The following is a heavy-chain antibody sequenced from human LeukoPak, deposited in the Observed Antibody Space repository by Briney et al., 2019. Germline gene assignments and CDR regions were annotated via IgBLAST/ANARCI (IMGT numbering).Heavy chain of an antibody. CDR2: ISGSGGST. CDR1: GFTFSSYA. D-gene: IGHD5-12*01. CDR3: ARDGGYRGYDADC. Sequence: GGSLRLSCAASGFTFSSYAMSWVRQAPGKGLEWVSAISGSGGSTYYADSVRGRFTISRENAQSSLFLQMNSLRAEDTAVYYCARDGGYRGYDADCWGQGTLVTVSS. V-gene: IGHV3-23*01. J-gene: IGHJ4*02.